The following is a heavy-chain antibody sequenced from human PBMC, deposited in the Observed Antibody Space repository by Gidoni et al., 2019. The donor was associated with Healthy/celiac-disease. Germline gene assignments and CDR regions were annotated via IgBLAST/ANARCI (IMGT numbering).Heavy chain of an antibody. CDR1: GYSFTSYW. CDR2: IDPSDSYT. D-gene: IGHD3-22*01. J-gene: IGHJ2*01. V-gene: IGHV5-10-1*03. Sequence: EVQLVQSGAEVKKPGESLRISCKGSGYSFTSYWISWVRQMPGKGLEWMGRIDPSDSYTNYSPSFQGHVTISADKSISTAYLQWSSLKASDTAMYYCAIISREGYYDSSAPVDWYFDLWGRGTLVTVSS. CDR3: AIISREGYYDSSAPVDWYFDL.